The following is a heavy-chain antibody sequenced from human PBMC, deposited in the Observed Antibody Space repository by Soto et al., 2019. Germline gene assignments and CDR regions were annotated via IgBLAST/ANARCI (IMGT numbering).Heavy chain of an antibody. D-gene: IGHD3-10*01. V-gene: IGHV3-23*01. CDR2: ISGSGGST. CDR3: AKSYLLWFGEPPGYYYGMDV. J-gene: IGHJ6*02. CDR1: GFTFSSYA. Sequence: TGGSLRLSCAASGFTFSSYAMSWVRQAPGKGLEWVSAISGSGGSTYYANSVKGRFTISRDNSKNTLYLQMNSLRAEDTAVYYCAKSYLLWFGEPPGYYYGMDVWGQGTTVTVSS.